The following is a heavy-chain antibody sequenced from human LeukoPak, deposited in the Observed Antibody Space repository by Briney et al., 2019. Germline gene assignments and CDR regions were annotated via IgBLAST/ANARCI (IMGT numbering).Heavy chain of an antibody. CDR1: GGSFSGYY. Sequence: SDTLSLTCAVYGGSFSGYYWSWIRQPPGKGPEWIGEINHSGSTNYNPSLKSRVTISVDTSKNQFSLKLSSMTAADTAVYYCARGRSYYYDSSGYSDYWGQGTLVTVSS. CDR3: ARGRSYYYDSSGYSDY. CDR2: INHSGST. J-gene: IGHJ4*02. V-gene: IGHV4-34*01. D-gene: IGHD3-22*01.